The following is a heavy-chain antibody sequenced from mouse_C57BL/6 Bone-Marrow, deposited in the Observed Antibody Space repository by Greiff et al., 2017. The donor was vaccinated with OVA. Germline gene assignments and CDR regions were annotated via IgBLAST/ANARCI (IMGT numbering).Heavy chain of an antibody. J-gene: IGHJ2*01. Sequence: VQVVESGPGLVAPSQSLSITCTVSGFSLTSYAISWVRQPPGKGLEWLGVIWTGGGTNYNSALKSRLSISKDNSKSQVFLKMNSLQTDDTARYYCARNYYGSSLYYFDYWGQGTTLTVSS. CDR2: IWTGGGT. CDR3: ARNYYGSSLYYFDY. CDR1: GFSLTSYA. D-gene: IGHD1-1*01. V-gene: IGHV2-9-1*01.